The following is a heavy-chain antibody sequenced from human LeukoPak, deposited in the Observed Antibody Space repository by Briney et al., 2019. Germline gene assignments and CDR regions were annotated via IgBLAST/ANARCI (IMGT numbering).Heavy chain of an antibody. D-gene: IGHD6-13*01. Sequence: GGSLRLSCAASGNYWMHWVRQAPGKGLVWVSRINSDGSRTNYADSVKGRFTISRDNAKNTLYLQMNSLRTEDTAVYYCASGLYINSWGDYWGQGTLVTVSS. CDR2: INSDGSRT. J-gene: IGHJ4*02. CDR3: ASGLYINSWGDY. V-gene: IGHV3-74*01. CDR1: GNYW.